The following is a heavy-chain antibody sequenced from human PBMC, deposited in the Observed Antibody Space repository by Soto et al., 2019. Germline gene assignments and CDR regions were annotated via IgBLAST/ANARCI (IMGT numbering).Heavy chain of an antibody. V-gene: IGHV4-34*01. Sequence: PSETLSLTCAVYGGSFSGYYWSWIRRPPGKGLEWIGEINHSGSTNYNPSLKSRVTISVDTSKNQFSLKLSSVTAADTAVYYCGRGTGGFWSGYYRRYLYYFDYWGQGTLVTVSS. CDR2: INHSGST. J-gene: IGHJ4*02. D-gene: IGHD3-3*01. CDR1: GGSFSGYY. CDR3: GRGTGGFWSGYYRRYLYYFDY.